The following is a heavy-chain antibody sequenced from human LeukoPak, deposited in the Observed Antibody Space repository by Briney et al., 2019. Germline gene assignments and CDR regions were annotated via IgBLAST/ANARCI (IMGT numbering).Heavy chain of an antibody. CDR2: IKSKGNNYAT. CDR3: SSSHGPGSNFNSLDY. J-gene: IGHJ4*02. Sequence: PGGSLRLSCAVSGFPFSASAVYWVRQSSEKGLEWVGRIKSKGNNYATAYAASVRGRFTISRDDSKNTVYLHLNSLQIEDTAVYYCSSSHGPGSNFNSLDYWGQGTLVTVSS. V-gene: IGHV3-73*01. CDR1: GFPFSASA. D-gene: IGHD3-10*01.